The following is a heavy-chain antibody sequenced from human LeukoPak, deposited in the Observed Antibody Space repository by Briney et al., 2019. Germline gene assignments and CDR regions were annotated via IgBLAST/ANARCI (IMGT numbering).Heavy chain of an antibody. CDR3: AVVVAAKIDY. J-gene: IGHJ4*02. V-gene: IGHV4-31*03. CDR1: GGSISSSSYY. D-gene: IGHD2-15*01. CDR2: IYYSGST. Sequence: SETLSLTCTVSGGSISSSSYYWGWIRQPPGKGLEWIGYIYYSGSTYYNPSLKSRVTISVDTSKNQFSLKLSSVTAADTAVYYCAVVVAAKIDYWGQGTLVTVSS.